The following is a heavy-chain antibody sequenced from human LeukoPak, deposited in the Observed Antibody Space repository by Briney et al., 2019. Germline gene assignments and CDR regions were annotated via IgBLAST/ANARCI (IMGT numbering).Heavy chain of an antibody. CDR1: GGSMSCYF. CDR2: IYYSGST. Sequence: SETLSLTCTVSGGSMSCYFWSWLRQPPGQGLAWIGYIYYSGSTNYNPSLKSRVTISVDTSKNQFSLKLSSVTAADTGVYYCARGYSSSWYLDYWGQGTLVTVSS. J-gene: IGHJ4*02. CDR3: ARGYSSSWYLDY. D-gene: IGHD6-13*01. V-gene: IGHV4-59*01.